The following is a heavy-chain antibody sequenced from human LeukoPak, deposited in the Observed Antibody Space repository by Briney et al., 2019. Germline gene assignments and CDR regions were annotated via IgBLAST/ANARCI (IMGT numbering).Heavy chain of an antibody. CDR3: ARGLRLGELSFRNWFDP. CDR1: GYTFTGYY. CDR2: INPNSGGT. V-gene: IGHV1-2*06. Sequence: ASVKVSCKASGYTFTGYYMHWVRQAPGQGLEWMGRINPNSGGTNYAQKFQGRATMTRDTSISTAYMELSRLRSDDTAVYYCARGLRLGELSFRNWFDPWGQGTLVTVSS. J-gene: IGHJ5*02. D-gene: IGHD3-16*02.